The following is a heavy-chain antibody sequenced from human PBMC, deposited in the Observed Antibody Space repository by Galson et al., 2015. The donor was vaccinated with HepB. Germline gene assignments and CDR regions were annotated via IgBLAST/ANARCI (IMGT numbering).Heavy chain of an antibody. D-gene: IGHD6-19*01. V-gene: IGHV3-30*04. J-gene: IGHJ5*02. CDR2: ISYDGSNK. Sequence: SLRLSCAASGFTFSSYAMHWVRQAPGKGLEWVAVISYDGSNKYYADSVKGRFTISRDNSKNTLYLQMNSLRAEDTAVYYCARDKSIAVAFWFDPWGQGTLVTVSS. CDR1: GFTFSSYA. CDR3: ARDKSIAVAFWFDP.